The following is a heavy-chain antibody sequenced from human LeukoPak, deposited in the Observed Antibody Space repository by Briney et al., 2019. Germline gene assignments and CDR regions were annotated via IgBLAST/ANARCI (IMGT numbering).Heavy chain of an antibody. V-gene: IGHV5-51*01. D-gene: IGHD1-26*01. CDR3: ARRSGSLDGFDH. J-gene: IGHJ4*02. CDR2: IYPDDSHT. Sequence: GGSLKISCKASGYSFTSYWIAWVRQMPGKGLEWMGIIYPDDSHTIYSPSFQGQVTISANKSISTAYVQWSSLKASDTAMYYCARRSGSLDGFDHWGQGTLVTVSS. CDR1: GYSFTSYW.